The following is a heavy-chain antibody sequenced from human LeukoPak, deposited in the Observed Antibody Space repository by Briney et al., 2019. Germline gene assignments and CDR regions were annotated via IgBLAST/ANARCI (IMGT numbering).Heavy chain of an antibody. V-gene: IGHV5-51*01. D-gene: IGHD6-6*01. CDR2: IYPGDSDT. Sequence: GESLKISCKASGYSFTNNWIAWVRQMPGKGLECMGIIYPGDSDTRYSPSFQGQVTISADKSINTAYLQWSSLKASDTAMYYCARHTAARPYYYYYYMDVWGKGTTVTVSS. CDR1: GYSFTNNW. CDR3: ARHTAARPYYYYYYMDV. J-gene: IGHJ6*03.